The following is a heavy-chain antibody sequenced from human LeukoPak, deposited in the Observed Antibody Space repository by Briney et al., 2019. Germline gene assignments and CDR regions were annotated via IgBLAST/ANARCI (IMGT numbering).Heavy chain of an antibody. CDR3: ARALYHTFDY. Sequence: ASVKVSCKASGGTFSSYAISWVRQAPGQGLEWMGGIIPIFGTANYAQKFQGRVTMTTDTSTSTAYMELRSLRSDDTAVYYCARALYHTFDYWGQGTLVTVSS. CDR2: IIPIFGTA. CDR1: GGTFSSYA. J-gene: IGHJ4*02. V-gene: IGHV1-69*05. D-gene: IGHD2-2*01.